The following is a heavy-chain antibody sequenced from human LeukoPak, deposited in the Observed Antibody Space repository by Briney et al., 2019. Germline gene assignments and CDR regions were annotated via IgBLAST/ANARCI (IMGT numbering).Heavy chain of an antibody. J-gene: IGHJ6*03. V-gene: IGHV3-23*01. CDR3: ARVPANYDFWSGPGYYYYMDV. D-gene: IGHD3-3*01. CDR2: ISGSGGST. Sequence: GGSLRLSCAASGFTFSSYGMSWVRQAPGKGLEWVSAISGSGGSTYYADSVKGRFTISRDNSKNTLYLQMNSLRAEDTALYYCARVPANYDFWSGPGYYYYMDVWGKGTTVTVSS. CDR1: GFTFSSYG.